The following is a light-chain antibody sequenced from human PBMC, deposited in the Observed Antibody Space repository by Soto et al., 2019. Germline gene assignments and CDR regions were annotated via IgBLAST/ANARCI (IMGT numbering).Light chain of an antibody. Sequence: QSALTQPRSVSGSPGQSVTISCTGTNSDVGAYNFVSWYQQHPGKAPKLMIFDVSERPSGVPDRFSGSRSGNTASLTISGLQAEDEVEYYGCSYAGSSYVFGTGTKLTVL. CDR2: DVS. V-gene: IGLV2-11*01. J-gene: IGLJ1*01. CDR1: NSDVGAYNF. CDR3: CSYAGSSYV.